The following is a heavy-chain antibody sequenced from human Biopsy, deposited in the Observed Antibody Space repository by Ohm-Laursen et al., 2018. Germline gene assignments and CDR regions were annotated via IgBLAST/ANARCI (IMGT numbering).Heavy chain of an antibody. J-gene: IGHJ4*02. Sequence: PGTLSLTCTVSGDSVSSGSFYWTWIRQPPGQGLEYIGYIYDRGSTANYNPSLESRVTMSVDMPKNQFSLKLSSVTAADTAIYYCARGIRSSGWPYFDSWGQGTLVTVSS. CDR2: IYDRGSTA. CDR3: ARGIRSSGWPYFDS. V-gene: IGHV4-61*01. D-gene: IGHD6-19*01. CDR1: GDSVSSGSFY.